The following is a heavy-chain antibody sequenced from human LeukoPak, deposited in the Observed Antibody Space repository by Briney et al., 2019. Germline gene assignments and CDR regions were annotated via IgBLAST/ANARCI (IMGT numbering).Heavy chain of an antibody. V-gene: IGHV1-2*02. CDR2: INPNSGGT. D-gene: IGHD6-13*01. Sequence: ASVKVSCKASGYTFTGYYMHWVRQAPGQGLEWMGWINPNSGGTNYAQKFQGRVTMTRDTSISTAYMELSRLRSEDTAVYYCARAVPHYSSSWATVDYWGQGTLVAVSS. CDR1: GYTFTGYY. J-gene: IGHJ4*02. CDR3: ARAVPHYSSSWATVDY.